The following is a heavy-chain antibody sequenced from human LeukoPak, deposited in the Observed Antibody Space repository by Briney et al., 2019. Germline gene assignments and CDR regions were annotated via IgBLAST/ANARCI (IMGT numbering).Heavy chain of an antibody. D-gene: IGHD2-21*01. CDR3: ATGLYGGGAYYYYYMDV. J-gene: IGHJ6*03. Sequence: PSETLSLTCAVSGYSISSGYYWGWIRQPPGKGLEWIGNVYHSGSTYKNPSLKSRVTISVDTSKNQFSLKLSSVTAADTAVYYCATGLYGGGAYYYYYMDVWGKGTTVTVSS. CDR2: VYHSGST. V-gene: IGHV4-38-2*01. CDR1: GYSISSGYY.